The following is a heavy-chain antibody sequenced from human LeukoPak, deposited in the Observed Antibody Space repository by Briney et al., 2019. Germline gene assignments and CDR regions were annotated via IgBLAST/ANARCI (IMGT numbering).Heavy chain of an antibody. V-gene: IGHV5-51*01. D-gene: IGHD4-17*01. CDR1: GCSFTSYW. CDR3: ARHGVAPTVTTPLYFDY. Sequence: GESLQISCKGSGCSFTSYWIGWVRRLPGKSLEWMGIIYPGDSDTRYSPSFQGQVTISADKSISTAYLQWSSLKASDTAMYYCARHGVAPTVTTPLYFDYWGKGTLVTASS. J-gene: IGHJ4*02. CDR2: IYPGDSDT.